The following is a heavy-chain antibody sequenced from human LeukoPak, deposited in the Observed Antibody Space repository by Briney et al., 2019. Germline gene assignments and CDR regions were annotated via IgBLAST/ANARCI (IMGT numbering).Heavy chain of an antibody. CDR3: ARGRNGDSLDY. CDR1: GGSISSYY. J-gene: IGHJ4*02. CDR2: IYCSGST. Sequence: SETLSLTCTVSGGSISSYYWSWIRQPPGKGLEWIGYIYCSGSTNYNPSLKSRVAISVDTSKNQFSLKLSSVTAADTAVYYCARGRNGDSLDYWGQGTLVTVSS. D-gene: IGHD4-17*01. V-gene: IGHV4-59*12.